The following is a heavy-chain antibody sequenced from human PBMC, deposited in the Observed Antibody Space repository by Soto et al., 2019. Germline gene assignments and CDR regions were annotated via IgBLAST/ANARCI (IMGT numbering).Heavy chain of an antibody. Sequence: PSQTLSLTCAISGDSVSSNSAAWNWIRQSPSRGLEWLGRTYYRSKWYNDYAVSVKSRITINPDTSKNQFSLQLNSVTPEDTAVYYCAREGAGYCSGGSCHNNWFDPWGQGTLVTVSS. CDR3: AREGAGYCSGGSCHNNWFDP. CDR2: TYYRSKWYN. D-gene: IGHD2-15*01. J-gene: IGHJ5*02. V-gene: IGHV6-1*01. CDR1: GDSVSSNSAA.